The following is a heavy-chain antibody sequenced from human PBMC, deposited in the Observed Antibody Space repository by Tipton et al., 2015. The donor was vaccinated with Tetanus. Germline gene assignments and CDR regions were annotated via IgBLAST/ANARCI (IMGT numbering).Heavy chain of an antibody. CDR3: VRGRGLGAYSFGFEY. CDR2: INHGGGS. D-gene: IGHD5-12*01. Sequence: TLSLTCTVSGGSFSDYYWTWIRQSPGKGLEWIGEINHGGGSNYNPSLKSRVTLSLDTSKNHFSLRLSSVTAADTAVYYCVRGRGLGAYSFGFEYWGRGALVTVSS. V-gene: IGHV4-34*01. J-gene: IGHJ4*02. CDR1: GGSFSDYY.